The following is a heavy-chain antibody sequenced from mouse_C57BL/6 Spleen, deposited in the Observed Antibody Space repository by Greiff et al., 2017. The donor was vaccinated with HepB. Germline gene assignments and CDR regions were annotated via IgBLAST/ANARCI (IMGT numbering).Heavy chain of an antibody. J-gene: IGHJ2*01. CDR2: IDPETGGT. CDR1: GYTFTDYE. D-gene: IGHD2-2*01. V-gene: IGHV1-15*01. Sequence: VKLVESGAELVRPGASVTLSCKASGYTFTDYEMHWVKQTPVHGLEWIGAIDPETGGTAYNQKFKGKAILTADKSSSTAYMELRSLTSEDSAVYYCTRGMVTGRRFDYWGQGTTLTVSS. CDR3: TRGMVTGRRFDY.